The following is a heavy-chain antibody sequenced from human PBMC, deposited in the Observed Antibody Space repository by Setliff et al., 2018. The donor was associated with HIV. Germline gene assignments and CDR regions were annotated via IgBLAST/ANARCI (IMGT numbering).Heavy chain of an antibody. CDR2: TSSSGDYI. V-gene: IGHV3-21*06. J-gene: IGHJ4*02. CDR1: GFSFSSYS. Sequence: PGGSLRLSCAASGFSFSSYSMNWVRQAPGKGLEWVSSTSSSGDYIHTADSLKGRFTISRDNAKNLLYLQMNSLRVEDTAVYYCATDCAVVGGTGSLDSWGQGTLVTVSS. D-gene: IGHD1-26*01. CDR3: ATDCAVVGGTGSLDS.